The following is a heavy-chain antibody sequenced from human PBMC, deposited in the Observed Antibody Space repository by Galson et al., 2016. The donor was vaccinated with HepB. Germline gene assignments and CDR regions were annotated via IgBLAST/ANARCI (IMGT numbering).Heavy chain of an antibody. CDR1: GFTFSDYY. Sequence: SLRLSCAASGFTFSDYYMSWIRQAPGKGLEWVSCISSSSSYTHYADSVKGRFTISRDNAKNSLYLQMNSLRAEDTAVYYCARDRRKVAGVPYYYYYYYMDVWGQGTTVTVSS. CDR2: ISSSSSYT. CDR3: ARDRRKVAGVPYYYYYYYMDV. V-gene: IGHV3-11*06. J-gene: IGHJ6*03. D-gene: IGHD6-19*01.